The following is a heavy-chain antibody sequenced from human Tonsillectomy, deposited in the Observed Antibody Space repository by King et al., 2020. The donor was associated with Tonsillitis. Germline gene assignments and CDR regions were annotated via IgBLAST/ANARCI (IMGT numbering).Heavy chain of an antibody. V-gene: IGHV1-8*02. CDR2: MNPNSGNT. J-gene: IGHJ4*02. Sequence: VQLVQSGAEVKKPGASVKVSCKASGYTFTSYDINWVRQATGQGLEWMGWMNPNSGNTGYAQKFQGRVTMTRNTSISTAYMELSSLRSEDTAVYSCARSPARGYSALNGSHRTWLVFDYWGQGTLVTVSS. CDR1: GYTFTSYD. CDR3: ARSPARGYSALNGSHRTWLVFDY. D-gene: IGHD5-12*01.